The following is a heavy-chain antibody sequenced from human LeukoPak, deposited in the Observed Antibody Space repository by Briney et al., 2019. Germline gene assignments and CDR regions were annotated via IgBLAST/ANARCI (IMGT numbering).Heavy chain of an antibody. CDR1: GFTFTSSA. CDR2: IVVGSGNT. CDR3: AADFLYYYDSSGYYGFDY. D-gene: IGHD3-22*01. Sequence: SVKVPCKASGFTFTSSAMQWVRQARGQRLEWIGWIVVGSGNTNYAQKFQERVTITRDMSTSTAYMELSSLRSEDTAVYYCAADFLYYYDSSGYYGFDYWGQGTLVTVSS. V-gene: IGHV1-58*02. J-gene: IGHJ4*02.